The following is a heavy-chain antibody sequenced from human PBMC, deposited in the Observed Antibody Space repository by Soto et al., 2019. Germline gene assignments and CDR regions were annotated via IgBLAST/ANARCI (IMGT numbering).Heavy chain of an antibody. CDR1: GYTFTSYY. Sequence: ASVKVSCKASGYTFTSYYMHWVRQAPGQGLEWMGIINPSGGSTSYAQKFQGRVTITADESTSTAYMELSSLRSEDTAVYYCGVPIWGSYRLRNHAMDVWGQGTAVTVSS. V-gene: IGHV1-46*01. J-gene: IGHJ6*02. D-gene: IGHD3-16*02. CDR3: GVPIWGSYRLRNHAMDV. CDR2: INPSGGST.